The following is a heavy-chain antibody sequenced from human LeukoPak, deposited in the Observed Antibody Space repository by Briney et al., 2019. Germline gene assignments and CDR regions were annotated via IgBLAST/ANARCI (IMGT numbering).Heavy chain of an antibody. CDR2: ISWNSGSI. CDR1: GFTFDDYA. CDR3: ARAVGDLIDYYFDY. Sequence: GGSLRLSCAASGFTFDDYAMHWVRQAPGKGLEWVSGISWNSGSIGYADSVKGRFTISRDNAKNSLYLQMNSLRAEDTALYYCARAVGDLIDYYFDYWGQGTLVTVSS. V-gene: IGHV3-9*01. D-gene: IGHD3-16*01. J-gene: IGHJ4*02.